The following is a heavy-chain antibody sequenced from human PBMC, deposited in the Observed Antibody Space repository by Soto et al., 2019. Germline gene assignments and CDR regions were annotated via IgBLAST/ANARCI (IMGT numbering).Heavy chain of an antibody. V-gene: IGHV4-30-2*01. CDR3: VSRYSSGYYDY. Sequence: SETLSLTCAVSGGSISSGGYSWSWLRQPPGKGLEWIGYIFHSGSTYYNPSLKSRVTISVDGSKNHFSLKLSSVTAADTAVYYCVSRYSSGYYDYWGQGTLVTVSS. CDR2: IFHSGST. J-gene: IGHJ4*02. CDR1: GGSISSGGYS. D-gene: IGHD3-22*01.